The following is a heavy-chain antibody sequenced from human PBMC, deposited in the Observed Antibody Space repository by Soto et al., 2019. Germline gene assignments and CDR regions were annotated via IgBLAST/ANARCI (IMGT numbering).Heavy chain of an antibody. D-gene: IGHD6-13*01. J-gene: IGHJ6*02. CDR3: ARDLSSSHWGGMDV. CDR2: ISYDGSNK. CDR1: GFTFSSYA. Sequence: QVQLVESGGGVVQPGRSLRLSCAASGFTFSSYAMHWVRQAPGKGLEWVAVISYDGSNKYYADSVKGRFTISRDNSKNTLYLQMTSLRAEDTAVYYCARDLSSSHWGGMDVWGHGTTVTVSS. V-gene: IGHV3-30-3*01.